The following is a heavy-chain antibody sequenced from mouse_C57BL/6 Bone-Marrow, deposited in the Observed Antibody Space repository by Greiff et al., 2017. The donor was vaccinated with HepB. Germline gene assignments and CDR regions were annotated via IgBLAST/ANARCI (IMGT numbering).Heavy chain of an antibody. V-gene: IGHV1-82*01. CDR3: ARLILRSWYFDV. J-gene: IGHJ1*03. Sequence: VQLQQSGPELVKPGASVKISCKASGYAFSSSWMNWVKQRPGKGLEWIGRIYPGDGDTNYNGKFKGKATLTADKSSSTAYMQLSSLTAEDSAVYFCARLILRSWYFDVWGTGTTVTVSS. CDR2: IYPGDGDT. D-gene: IGHD1-1*01. CDR1: GYAFSSSW.